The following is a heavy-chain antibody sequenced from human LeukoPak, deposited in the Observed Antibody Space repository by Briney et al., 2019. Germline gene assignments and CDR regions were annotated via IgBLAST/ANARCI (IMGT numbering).Heavy chain of an antibody. CDR2: IYYSGST. D-gene: IGHD3-10*01. J-gene: IGHJ6*03. Sequence: SETLSLTCTVSGGSIRSYYWSWIRQPPGKGLEWIGYIYYSGSTNYNPSLKSRVTISVDTSKNQFSLKLSSVTAADTAVYYCVRNRGSGSYPATYYYYYMDVWGKGTTVTVSS. V-gene: IGHV4-59*08. CDR1: GGSIRSYY. CDR3: VRNRGSGSYPATYYYYYMDV.